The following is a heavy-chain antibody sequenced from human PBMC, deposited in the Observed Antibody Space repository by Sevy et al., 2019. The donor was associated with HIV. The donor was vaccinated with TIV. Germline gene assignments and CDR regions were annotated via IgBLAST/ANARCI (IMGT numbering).Heavy chain of an antibody. J-gene: IGHJ4*02. CDR3: ATMEYFYDSSAYLSGDY. CDR2: FDPEDGET. CDR1: GYTLTELS. V-gene: IGHV1-24*01. Sequence: ASVKVSCKVSGYTLTELSIHWVRQAPGKGLEWMGGFDPEDGETIYAQKFQGRVTMTEDTSTDTAYMELSSLRSEDTAVYYCATMEYFYDSSAYLSGDYWGQGTLVTVSS. D-gene: IGHD3-22*01.